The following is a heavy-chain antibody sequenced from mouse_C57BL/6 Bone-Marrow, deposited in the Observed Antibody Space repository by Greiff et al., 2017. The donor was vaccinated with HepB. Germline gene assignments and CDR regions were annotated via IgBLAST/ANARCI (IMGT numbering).Heavy chain of an antibody. J-gene: IGHJ3*01. CDR3: TRDGNYGFAY. Sequence: DVMLVESGEGLVKPGGSLKLSCAASGFTFSSYAMSWVRQTPEKRLEWVAYISSGGDYIYYADTVKGRFTISRDNARNPLYLQMSILKSEDTAMYYCTRDGNYGFAYWGQGTLVTVSA. D-gene: IGHD2-1*01. CDR1: GFTFSSYA. CDR2: ISSGGDYI. V-gene: IGHV5-9-1*02.